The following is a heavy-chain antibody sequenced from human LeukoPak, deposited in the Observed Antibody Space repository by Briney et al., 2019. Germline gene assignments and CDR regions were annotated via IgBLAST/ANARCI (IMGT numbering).Heavy chain of an antibody. J-gene: IGHJ2*01. CDR2: ISGSGGST. V-gene: IGHV3-23*01. CDR3: ARDVGATTLLWYFDL. CDR1: GFTFSSYG. D-gene: IGHD1-26*01. Sequence: TGGSLRLSCAASGFTFSSYGMSWVRQAPGKGLEWVSAISGSGGSTYYADSVKGRFTISRDNSKNTLYLQMNSLRAEDTAVYYCARDVGATTLLWYFDLWGRGTLVTVSS.